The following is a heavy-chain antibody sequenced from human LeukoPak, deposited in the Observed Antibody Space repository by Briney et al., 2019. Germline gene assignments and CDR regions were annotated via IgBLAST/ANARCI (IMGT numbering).Heavy chain of an antibody. CDR2: IYPGDSDT. D-gene: IGHD4-11*01. J-gene: IGHJ3*02. Sequence: YWSWIRQPPGKGLEWMGIIYPGDSDTRYSPSFQGQVTISADKSISTAYLQWSSLKASDTAMYYCARLSRYTDYSHLDAFDIWGQGTMVTVSS. V-gene: IGHV5-51*01. CDR1: YW. CDR3: ARLSRYTDYSHLDAFDI.